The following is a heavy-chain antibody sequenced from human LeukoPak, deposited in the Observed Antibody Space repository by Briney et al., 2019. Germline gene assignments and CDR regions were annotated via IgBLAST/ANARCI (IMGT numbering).Heavy chain of an antibody. V-gene: IGHV3-21*01. CDR1: GFALKSYS. CDR2: ISSTSAYI. Sequence: GGSLRLSCAGSGFALKSYSLSWVRQAPGKGLEWVSSISSTSAYIYYADSVKGRFTISRDNAKNSLYLQMNSLRDDDTAVYYCAREYGDQYYFDYWGQGTLVTVSS. D-gene: IGHD4-17*01. J-gene: IGHJ4*02. CDR3: AREYGDQYYFDY.